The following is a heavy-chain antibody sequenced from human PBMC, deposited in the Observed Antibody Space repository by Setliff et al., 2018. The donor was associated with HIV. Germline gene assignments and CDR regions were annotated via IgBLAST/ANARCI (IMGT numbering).Heavy chain of an antibody. CDR1: GFTFSSYE. J-gene: IGHJ4*02. CDR2: INSDGSGT. CDR3: ARGSETEAGITIFGVVDY. V-gene: IGHV3-74*01. D-gene: IGHD3-3*01. Sequence: GGSLRLSCAASGFTFSSYEMNWVRQAPGKGLVWVSRINSDGSGTAYAGSVKGRFTISRDNAKNSLYLQMNSLRAEDTAVYYCARGSETEAGITIFGVVDYWGQGTLVTV.